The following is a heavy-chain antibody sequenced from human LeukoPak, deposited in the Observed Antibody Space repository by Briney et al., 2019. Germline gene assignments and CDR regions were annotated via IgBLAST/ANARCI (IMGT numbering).Heavy chain of an antibody. CDR2: ICWNSGSI. CDR1: GFTFDDYA. J-gene: IGHJ4*02. V-gene: IGHV3-9*01. D-gene: IGHD3-22*01. Sequence: PGRSLRLSCAASGFTFDDYAMHWVRQAPGKGLEWVAGICWNSGSIGYADSVKGRVTISREHDTTSLYLQMTSLRAEDTALYYCAKDIPLRYDSSGYYSAFDYWGQGTLVTVSS. CDR3: AKDIPLRYDSSGYYSAFDY.